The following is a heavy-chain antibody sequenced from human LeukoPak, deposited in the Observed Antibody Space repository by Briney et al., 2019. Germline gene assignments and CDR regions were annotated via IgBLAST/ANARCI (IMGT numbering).Heavy chain of an antibody. Sequence: PGGSLRLSCAVSGFTFTDYAMTWVRQAPGKGLEWVSGISGTGGGTYYAASVKGRFTISRDNSKNTLYLQMNSLRDEDTAVYYCARETYDSSAEDWGQGTLVTVSS. D-gene: IGHD3-22*01. CDR2: ISGTGGGT. J-gene: IGHJ4*02. CDR3: ARETYDSSAED. CDR1: GFTFTDYA. V-gene: IGHV3-23*01.